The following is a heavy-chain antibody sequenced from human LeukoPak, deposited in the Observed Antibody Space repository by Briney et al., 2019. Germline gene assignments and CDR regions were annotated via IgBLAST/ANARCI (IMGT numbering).Heavy chain of an antibody. CDR3: ARDLGEYCSSTSCYRSDY. CDR2: ISSSGSTI. CDR1: GFTFSSYE. Sequence: PGGSLRLSCAASGFTFSSYEMNWVRQAPGKGLEWVSYISSSGSTIYYADSVKGRFTISRDNAKNSLYLQMNSLRAEDTAVYYCARDLGEYCSSTSCYRSDYWGQGTLVTVSS. V-gene: IGHV3-48*03. D-gene: IGHD2-2*02. J-gene: IGHJ4*02.